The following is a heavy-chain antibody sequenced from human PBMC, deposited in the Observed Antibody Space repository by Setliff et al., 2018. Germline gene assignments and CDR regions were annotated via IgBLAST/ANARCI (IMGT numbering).Heavy chain of an antibody. CDR3: ARQARGYYYDSSGYYRASPGYYYMDV. D-gene: IGHD3-22*01. V-gene: IGHV5-51*01. CDR1: GYSFTSYW. CDR2: IYPGDSDT. Sequence: PGESLTISCKGSGYSFTSYWIGWVRQMPGKGLEWMGIIYPGDSDTRYSPSFKGQVTISADKSISTAYLQWSSLKASDTAMYYCARQARGYYYDSSGYYRASPGYYYMDVWGKGTTVTVSS. J-gene: IGHJ6*03.